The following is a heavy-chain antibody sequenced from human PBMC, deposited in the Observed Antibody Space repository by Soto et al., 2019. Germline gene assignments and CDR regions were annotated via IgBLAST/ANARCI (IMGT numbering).Heavy chain of an antibody. Sequence: SVKVSCKASGGTVSSYTISWARPAPGQGLEWMGRIIPILGIANYAQKFQGRVTITADKSTSTAYMELSSLRSEDTAVYYCAVPGYSYGRDAFDIWGQGTMVTVSS. V-gene: IGHV1-69*02. CDR2: IIPILGIA. CDR1: GGTVSSYT. D-gene: IGHD5-18*01. J-gene: IGHJ3*02. CDR3: AVPGYSYGRDAFDI.